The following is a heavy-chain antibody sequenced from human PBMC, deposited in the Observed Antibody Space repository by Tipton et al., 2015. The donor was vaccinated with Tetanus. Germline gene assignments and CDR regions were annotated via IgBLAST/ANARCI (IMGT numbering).Heavy chain of an antibody. CDR3: ARRGGDFLTGYYDS. J-gene: IGHJ4*02. CDR1: GGSISTSY. CDR2: ISYSGNT. D-gene: IGHD3-9*01. V-gene: IGHV4-59*05. Sequence: TLSLTCTVSGGSISTSYWTWIRQSPGKGLEWIGRISYSGNTAYNPSLKSRVAISVDTSKNQFSLKLTSVTAADTAVYYCARRGGDFLTGYYDSWGQGTPVIVSS.